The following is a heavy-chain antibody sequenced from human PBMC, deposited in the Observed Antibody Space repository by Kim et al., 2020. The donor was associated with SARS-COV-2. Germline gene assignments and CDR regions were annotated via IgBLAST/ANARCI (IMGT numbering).Heavy chain of an antibody. J-gene: IGHJ4*02. CDR2: T. D-gene: IGHD3-16*01. CDR3: VRGYAGGPFDL. V-gene: IGHV3-20*01. Sequence: TGHADSVKGRFTISRDNAKTSLFRQMNSPRAEDTALYHCVRGYAGGPFDLWGQGTLVTVSS.